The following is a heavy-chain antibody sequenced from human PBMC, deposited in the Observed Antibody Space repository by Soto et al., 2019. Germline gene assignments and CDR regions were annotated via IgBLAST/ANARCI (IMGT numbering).Heavy chain of an antibody. D-gene: IGHD6-19*01. CDR3: ARDLGIAVARISYYFDY. CDR2: IWYDGSNK. J-gene: IGHJ4*02. V-gene: IGHV3-33*01. CDR1: GFTFSSYG. Sequence: GGSLRLSCAASGFTFSSYGMHWVRQAPGKGLEWVAVIWYDGSNKYYADSVKGRFTISRDNSKNTLYLQMNSLRAEDTAVYYCARDLGIAVARISYYFDYWGQGTLVTVSS.